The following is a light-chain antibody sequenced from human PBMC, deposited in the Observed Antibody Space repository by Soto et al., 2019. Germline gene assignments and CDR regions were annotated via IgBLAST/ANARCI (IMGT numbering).Light chain of an antibody. CDR2: DAS. V-gene: IGKV3D-20*01. Sequence: DIVLTQSPSTLSLSPGERATLSCGASQSVSSSRLAWYQQKPALAPRLLIYDASSRATGIPERLSGSGSGTNFTLTTIRLQPEDVTVYYCQQYGKSLITFGQGTRLEIK. CDR1: QSVSSSR. J-gene: IGKJ5*01. CDR3: QQYGKSLIT.